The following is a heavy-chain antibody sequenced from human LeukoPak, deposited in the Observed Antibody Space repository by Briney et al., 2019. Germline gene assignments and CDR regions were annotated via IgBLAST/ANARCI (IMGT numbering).Heavy chain of an antibody. CDR3: ARGRGSGWYYFDY. CDR2: ISGSGDSS. V-gene: IGHV3-23*01. D-gene: IGHD6-19*01. CDR1: GFTFSRYV. J-gene: IGHJ4*02. Sequence: GGSLRLSCAASGFTFSRYVMTWVRQAPGKGLEWVSGISGSGDSSYHADSVKGRFTISRDNSKNTLFLQMNSLRVEDTAVYYCARGRGSGWYYFDYWGQGTLVTVSS.